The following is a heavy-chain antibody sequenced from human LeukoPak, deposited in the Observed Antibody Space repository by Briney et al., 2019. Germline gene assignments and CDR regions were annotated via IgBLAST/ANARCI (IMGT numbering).Heavy chain of an antibody. CDR3: ARDLGGSYCVRNLRGY. CDR2: ISSSSSYI. D-gene: IGHD1-26*01. CDR1: GFTFSSYS. Sequence: GGSLRLSCAASGFTFSSYSMNWVRQAPGKGLEWVSSISSSSSYIYYADSVKGRFTISRDNAKNSLYLQMNSLRAEDTAVYYCARDLGGSYCVRNLRGYWGQEPWSPSPQ. J-gene: IGHJ4*01. V-gene: IGHV3-21*01.